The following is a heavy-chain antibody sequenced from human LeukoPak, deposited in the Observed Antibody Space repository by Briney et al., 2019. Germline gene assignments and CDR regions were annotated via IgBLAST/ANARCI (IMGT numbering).Heavy chain of an antibody. J-gene: IGHJ4*02. CDR3: AKESGTFDY. Sequence: PRGSLRLSCAASRCTFSSYAMSWVRAAPGKGLEWVSAISGSDGSTYYAHSVKGRFNISRDNSKNTLYLQMNSLGAEDTAVYYCAKESGTFDYWGQGTLVTVT. V-gene: IGHV3-23*01. CDR2: ISGSDGST. CDR1: RCTFSSYA. D-gene: IGHD3-3*01.